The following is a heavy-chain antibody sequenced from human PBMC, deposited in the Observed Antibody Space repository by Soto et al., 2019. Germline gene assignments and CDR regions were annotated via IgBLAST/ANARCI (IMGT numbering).Heavy chain of an antibody. CDR3: ARHSTPAPKDY. J-gene: IGHJ4*01. V-gene: IGHV5-51*01. D-gene: IGHD2-15*01. CDR1: GYSFTTYW. CDR2: IYPGDSDT. Sequence: PGESLKISCXGSGYSFTTYWIAWVRQMPGKGLEWVGIIYPGDSDTRYSPSFEGHVTISVDKSISTAFLQWNSLKASDNAIYYCARHSTPAPKDYWGQGTLVTVSS.